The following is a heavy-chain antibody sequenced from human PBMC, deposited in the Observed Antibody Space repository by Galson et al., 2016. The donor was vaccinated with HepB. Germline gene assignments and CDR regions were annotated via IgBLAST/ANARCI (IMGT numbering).Heavy chain of an antibody. Sequence: SLRLSCAASGFTFSSYTMNWVRQAPGKGLEWVSSIRRRSYIYYADSVKGRFTISRDNAKNSLYLQMNSLRAEDTAVYYCATGVGYCVSTNCYADYWGQGTLVTVSS. V-gene: IGHV3-21*01. D-gene: IGHD2-2*01. CDR2: IRRRSYI. CDR3: ATGVGYCVSTNCYADY. J-gene: IGHJ4*02. CDR1: GFTFSSYT.